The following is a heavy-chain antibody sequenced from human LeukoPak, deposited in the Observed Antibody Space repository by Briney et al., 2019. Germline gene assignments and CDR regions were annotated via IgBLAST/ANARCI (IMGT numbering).Heavy chain of an antibody. J-gene: IGHJ4*02. CDR2: ISSNGDST. CDR1: GFTFSNYA. CDR3: RPGRYRVDY. D-gene: IGHD2-15*01. V-gene: IGHV3-64D*06. Sequence: GGSLRLSCAASGFTFSNYAMDWVRQAPGKGLEYVSGISSNGDSTYYADSVKGRFTISRDNSKNTLYLQMSRLRPEETALYYCRPGRYRVDYWGQGTLVTVSS.